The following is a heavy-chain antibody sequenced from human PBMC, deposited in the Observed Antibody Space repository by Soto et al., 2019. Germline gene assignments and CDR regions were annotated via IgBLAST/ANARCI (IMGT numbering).Heavy chain of an antibody. CDR3: AKERVVRGVTDY. Sequence: VQLVESGGGLVQPGGSLRLSCAASGFTFSGYGMHWVRQAPGKGLEWVAVISYDGSSKFYAESVRGRFTISRDNSKNMLYLEMNSLRAEDTALYYCAKERVVRGVTDYWGQGTLVTVSS. V-gene: IGHV3-30*18. CDR2: ISYDGSSK. J-gene: IGHJ4*02. CDR1: GFTFSGYG. D-gene: IGHD3-10*01.